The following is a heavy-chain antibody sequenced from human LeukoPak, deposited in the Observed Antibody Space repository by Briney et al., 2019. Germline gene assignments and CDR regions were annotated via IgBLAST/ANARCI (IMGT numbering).Heavy chain of an antibody. CDR1: GGSISSGDYF. V-gene: IGHV4-31*03. Sequence: SETLSLTCTVSGGSISSGDYFRSWTRQHPGKGLEWIGYIYYSGSTYYNPSLKSRVAISVDTSKNQFSLTVSSVTAADTAVYYCTRDVPRSSGYPDNWGQGILVTVSS. CDR3: TRDVPRSSGYPDN. CDR2: IYYSGST. J-gene: IGHJ4*02. D-gene: IGHD3-22*01.